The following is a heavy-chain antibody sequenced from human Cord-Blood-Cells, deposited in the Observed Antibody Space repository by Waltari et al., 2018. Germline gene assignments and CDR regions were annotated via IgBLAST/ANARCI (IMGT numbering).Heavy chain of an antibody. V-gene: IGHV3-48*03. CDR2: ISSSGSTI. CDR3: ASDYGGNSPFDY. J-gene: IGHJ4*02. Sequence: EVQLVESGGGLVQPGGSLRLSCAASGFTFSSYEMNWVRQAPGKGLEWVSYISSSGSTIYYADSVKGRFTISRDNAKNSLYLQMNSLRAEDTAVYYCASDYGGNSPFDYWGQGTLVTVSS. CDR1: GFTFSSYE. D-gene: IGHD4-17*01.